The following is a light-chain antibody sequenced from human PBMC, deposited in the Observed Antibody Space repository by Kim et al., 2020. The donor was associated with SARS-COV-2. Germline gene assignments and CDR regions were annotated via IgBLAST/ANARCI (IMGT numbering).Light chain of an antibody. CDR1: SRRSYY. Sequence: ALGQTVRITCQGDSRRSYYASWYQQKPGQAPVLVSYGKNNRPSGIPDRFSGSSSGNTASLTITGAQAEDEADYYCNSRDSSGNHLVFGGGTQLTVL. V-gene: IGLV3-19*01. J-gene: IGLJ3*02. CDR3: NSRDSSGNHLV. CDR2: GKN.